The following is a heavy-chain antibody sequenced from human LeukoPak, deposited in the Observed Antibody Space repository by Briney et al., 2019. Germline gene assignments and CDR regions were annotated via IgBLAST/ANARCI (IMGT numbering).Heavy chain of an antibody. Sequence: GGSLRLSCAASGFTFSSYGMHWVRQAQGMGLEWVTFIRYDGSKKYYADSVKGRFTISRDNYKNTLYLQMNSLRAEDTAVYYCVKDLPAGSLEYFDYWGQGTLVTVSS. V-gene: IGHV3-30*02. CDR3: VKDLPAGSLEYFDY. D-gene: IGHD1-26*01. CDR2: IRYDGSKK. J-gene: IGHJ4*02. CDR1: GFTFSSYG.